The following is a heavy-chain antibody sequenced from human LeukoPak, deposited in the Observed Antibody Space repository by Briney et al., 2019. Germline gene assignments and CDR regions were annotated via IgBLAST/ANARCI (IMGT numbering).Heavy chain of an antibody. V-gene: IGHV3-20*04. Sequence: GGSLRLSCAASGFTFDDYGMSWVRQAPGKGLEWVSGINWNGGITAYADSVKGRFTISGDNAKNSLYLQMNSLRAEDTAVYYCARGEETTVTTRFDYWGQGTLVTVSS. CDR3: ARGEETTVTTRFDY. CDR1: GFTFDDYG. D-gene: IGHD4-17*01. CDR2: INWNGGIT. J-gene: IGHJ4*02.